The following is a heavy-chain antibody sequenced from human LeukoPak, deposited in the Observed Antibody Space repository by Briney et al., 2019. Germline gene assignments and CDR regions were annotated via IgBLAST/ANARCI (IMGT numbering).Heavy chain of an antibody. CDR1: GFTFSSYS. D-gene: IGHD3-3*01. V-gene: IGHV3-48*01. CDR2: ISSSSSTI. J-gene: IGHJ5*02. CDR3: AKDPHYDFCSGYPNWFDP. Sequence: GGSLRLSCAASGFTFSSYSMNWVRQAPGKGLEWVSYISSSSSTIYYADSVKGRFTISRDNAKNSLYLQMNSLRAEDTAVYYCAKDPHYDFCSGYPNWFDPWGQGTLVTVSS.